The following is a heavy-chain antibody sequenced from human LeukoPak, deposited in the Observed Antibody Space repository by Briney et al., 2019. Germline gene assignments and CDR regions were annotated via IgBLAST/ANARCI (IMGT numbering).Heavy chain of an antibody. D-gene: IGHD6-13*01. CDR2: ISAYNGNT. Sequence: ASVKVSCKASGYTFTSYGISWVRQAPGRGLEWMGWISAYNGNTNYAQKLQGRVTMTTDTSTSTAYMELRSLRSDDTAVYYCARWGIAAAGTGGDWFDPWGQGTLVTVSS. CDR1: GYTFTSYG. V-gene: IGHV1-18*01. CDR3: ARWGIAAAGTGGDWFDP. J-gene: IGHJ5*02.